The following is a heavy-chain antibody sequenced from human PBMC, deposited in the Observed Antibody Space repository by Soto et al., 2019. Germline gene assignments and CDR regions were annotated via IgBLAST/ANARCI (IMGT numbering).Heavy chain of an antibody. CDR2: IYSGGST. CDR3: ARDPWAADY. D-gene: IGHD3-16*01. Sequence: GGSLRLSCAASGFTFSSYSMNWVRQAPGKGLEWVSVIYSGGSTFYADSVRGRFTISRDNSKNTVNLQMNSLRAEDTAVYYCARDPWAADYWGQGTLVTVSS. CDR1: GFTFSSYS. J-gene: IGHJ4*02. V-gene: IGHV3-66*01.